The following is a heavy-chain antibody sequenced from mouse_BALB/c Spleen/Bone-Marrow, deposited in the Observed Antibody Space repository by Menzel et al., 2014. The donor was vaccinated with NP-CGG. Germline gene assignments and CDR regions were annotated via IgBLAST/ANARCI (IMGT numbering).Heavy chain of an antibody. Sequence: QVTLKECGPGILQPSQTLSLTCSFSGFSLSTYGIGVGWIRQPSGKGLEWLAHIWWNDNKYYNTALKSRLTISKDTSNSQVFLKIASVDTADTATYYCARVYGNFVWFAYWGQGTLVTVSA. J-gene: IGHJ3*01. CDR2: IWWNDNK. V-gene: IGHV8-11*01. D-gene: IGHD2-1*01. CDR3: ARVYGNFVWFAY. CDR1: GFSLSTYGIG.